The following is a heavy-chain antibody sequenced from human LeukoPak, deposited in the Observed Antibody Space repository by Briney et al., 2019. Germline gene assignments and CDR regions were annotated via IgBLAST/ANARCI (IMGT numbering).Heavy chain of an antibody. Sequence: PSETLSLTCAVYGGSFSGYYWSWIRQPPGKGLEWIGEINHSGSTNYNPSLKSRVTISVDTSKNQFSLKLSSVTAADTAVYYCARLDIVVVPAAKAGGPAGGLAAAPSDYWGQGTLVTVSS. D-gene: IGHD2-2*03. J-gene: IGHJ4*02. CDR1: GGSFSGYY. CDR3: ARLDIVVVPAAKAGGPAGGLAAAPSDY. CDR2: INHSGST. V-gene: IGHV4-34*01.